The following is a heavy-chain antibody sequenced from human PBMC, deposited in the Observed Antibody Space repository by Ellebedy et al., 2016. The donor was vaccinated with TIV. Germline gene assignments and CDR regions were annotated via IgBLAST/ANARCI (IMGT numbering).Heavy chain of an antibody. V-gene: IGHV3-11*01. CDR2: LSGGGSTV. Sequence: PSETLSLTCTASGFTFSQYYMTWIRQAPGKGLECISYLSGGGSTVYDADSVKGRFTMSRDNAKNSVFLQMNSRRADDTAVYFCARVQRRITMLRGVFYMDVWGKGTTVTVSS. J-gene: IGHJ6*03. D-gene: IGHD3-10*01. CDR1: GFTFSQYY. CDR3: ARVQRRITMLRGVFYMDV.